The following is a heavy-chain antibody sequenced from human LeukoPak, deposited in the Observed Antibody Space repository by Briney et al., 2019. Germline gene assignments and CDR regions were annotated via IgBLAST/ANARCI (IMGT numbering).Heavy chain of an antibody. V-gene: IGHV3-23*01. Sequence: GGSLRLSCAASGFTFSGYTMSWVRQAPGKGLEWVSTITTSDGNTYYADSVKGRFTVSRDNSKNTLFLQMNSLRAEDTAVYYCAKDGGLWVSAHWGDSWGRGTLVTVSS. CDR1: GFTFSGYT. J-gene: IGHJ4*02. D-gene: IGHD7-27*01. CDR3: AKDGGLWVSAHWGDS. CDR2: ITTSDGNT.